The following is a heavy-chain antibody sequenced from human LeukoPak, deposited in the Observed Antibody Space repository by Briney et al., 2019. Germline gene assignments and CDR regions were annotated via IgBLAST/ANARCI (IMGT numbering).Heavy chain of an antibody. V-gene: IGHV1-2*02. Sequence: ASLKVSCKTSGYTFTDYYIHWVRQAPGQGLEWMGWINSNSGGANFAQKFQGRVTMTRDTSISTVYMEVSRLTSDDTAVYYCAGGGGTVFGVINDWGQGTLVTVSS. CDR3: AGGGGTVFGVIND. CDR2: INSNSGGA. J-gene: IGHJ4*02. D-gene: IGHD3-3*01. CDR1: GYTFTDYY.